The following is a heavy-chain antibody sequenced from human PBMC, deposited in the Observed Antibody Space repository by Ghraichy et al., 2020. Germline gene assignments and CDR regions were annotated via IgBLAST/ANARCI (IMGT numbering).Heavy chain of an antibody. CDR2: ISSTSSAM. D-gene: IGHD5-24*01. V-gene: IGHV3-48*02. J-gene: IGHJ4*02. Sequence: GGSLRLSCAASGFTFNIYGMNWVRQAPGQGLEWVSYISSTSSAMYYADSVKGRFTISRDNAKNSLYLQMNSLRDEDTAVYYCASNLPPMDWGQGTLVTVSS. CDR1: GFTFNIYG. CDR3: ASNLPPMD.